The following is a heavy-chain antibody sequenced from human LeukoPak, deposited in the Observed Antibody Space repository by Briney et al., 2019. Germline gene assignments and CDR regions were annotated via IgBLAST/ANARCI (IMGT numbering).Heavy chain of an antibody. D-gene: IGHD6-19*01. J-gene: IGHJ4*02. CDR1: GYTFTGYY. CDR3: ARDQWLARLHATAPPDY. CDR2: INPNSGGT. V-gene: IGHV1-2*06. Sequence: ASVKVSCKASGYTFTGYYMHWVRQAPGQGLEWMGRINPNSGGTNYAQKFQGRVTMTRDTSISTAYMELSRLRSDDTAVYYCARDQWLARLHATAPPDYWGQGTLVTVSS.